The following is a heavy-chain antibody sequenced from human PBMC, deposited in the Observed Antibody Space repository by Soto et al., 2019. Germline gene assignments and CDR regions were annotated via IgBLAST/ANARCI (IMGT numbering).Heavy chain of an antibody. CDR3: ARSFNDWTTYFDY. J-gene: IGHJ4*02. CDR2: LYTGGSA. Sequence: GGSLRLSCTTSGFSFSDYYMSWIRQAPGKGLEWVSVLYTGGSAYYGDSVKGRFTISRDSSTNTLYLQMNSLKVGDTAFYFCARSFNDWTTYFDYWSEGTLVTVSS. CDR1: GFSFSDYY. D-gene: IGHD3-9*01. V-gene: IGHV3-53*01.